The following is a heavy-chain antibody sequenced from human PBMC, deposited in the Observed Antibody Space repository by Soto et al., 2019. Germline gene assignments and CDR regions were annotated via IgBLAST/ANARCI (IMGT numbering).Heavy chain of an antibody. CDR3: AREEVPQWFTRGYYGMDV. Sequence: PSLTCAVHGGSFSGYYWTWIRQPPGKGLEWIGDINHSGSTNYNSSLKSRVTISVDTSKNQLSLKLRSVTAADMAVYYCAREEVPQWFTRGYYGMDVWGQGTTVTVSS. V-gene: IGHV4-34*01. CDR1: GGSFSGYY. CDR2: INHSGST. J-gene: IGHJ6*02. D-gene: IGHD2-2*01.